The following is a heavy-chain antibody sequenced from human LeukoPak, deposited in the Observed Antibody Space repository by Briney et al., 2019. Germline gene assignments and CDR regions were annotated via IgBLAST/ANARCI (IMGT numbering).Heavy chain of an antibody. CDR3: AREGGASAVSVFDI. CDR2: ISYDGKDN. D-gene: IGHD4-17*01. J-gene: IGHJ3*02. Sequence: GGSLRLSCAASAFTFSRFAMHWVRQAPGKGLEWVAFISYDGKDNHYADSVKGRFTVSRDNSKDTLYLQMNSLRAEDTAVYYCAREGGASAVSVFDIWGQGTMVTVSS. CDR1: AFTFSRFA. V-gene: IGHV3-30*04.